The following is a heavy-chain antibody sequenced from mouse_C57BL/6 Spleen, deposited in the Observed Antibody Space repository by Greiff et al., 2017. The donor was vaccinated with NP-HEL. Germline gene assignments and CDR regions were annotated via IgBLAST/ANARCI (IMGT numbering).Heavy chain of an antibody. J-gene: IGHJ1*03. Sequence: DVQLVESEGGLVQPGSSMKLSCTASGFTFSDYYMAWVRQVPEKGLEWVANINYDGSSTYYLDSLKSRFIISRDNAKNILYLQMSSLKSEDTATYYCARRVYDGYYVGYFDVWGTGTTVTVSS. CDR1: GFTFSDYY. CDR3: ARRVYDGYYVGYFDV. D-gene: IGHD2-3*01. CDR2: INYDGSST. V-gene: IGHV5-16*01.